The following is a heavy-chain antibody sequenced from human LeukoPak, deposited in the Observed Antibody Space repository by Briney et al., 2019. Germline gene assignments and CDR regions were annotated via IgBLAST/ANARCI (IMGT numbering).Heavy chain of an antibody. CDR2: TYYRSKLYK. CDR3: ARDGPERGYYFDY. V-gene: IGHV6-1*01. D-gene: IGHD1-14*01. J-gene: IGHJ4*02. Sequence: SQTLSLTCALSGDSFSSNSAAWNWIRQSPSRGLEWLGRTYYRSKLYKDYAVSVKSLITINPDTSKNQFSLQLNSVTPEDTAVYYCARDGPERGYYFDYWGQGTLVTVSS. CDR1: GDSFSSNSAA.